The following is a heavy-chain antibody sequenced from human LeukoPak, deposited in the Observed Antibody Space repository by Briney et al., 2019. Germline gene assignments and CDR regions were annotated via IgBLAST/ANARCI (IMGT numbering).Heavy chain of an antibody. Sequence: GGSPRLSCAASGFTFDDYGMSWVRQAPGKGLEWVSSISSSSSYIYYADSVKGRFTISRDNAKKSLYLQMNSLRAEDTAVYYCARGGQRGEDDYWGQGTLVTVSS. CDR2: ISSSSSYI. J-gene: IGHJ4*02. CDR1: GFTFDDYG. V-gene: IGHV3-21*01. D-gene: IGHD3-16*01. CDR3: ARGGQRGEDDY.